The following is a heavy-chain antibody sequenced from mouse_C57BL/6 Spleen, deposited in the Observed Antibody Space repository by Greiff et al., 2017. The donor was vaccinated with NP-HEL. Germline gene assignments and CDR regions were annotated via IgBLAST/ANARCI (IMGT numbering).Heavy chain of an antibody. Sequence: QVQLQQPGAELVMPGASVKLSCKASGYTFTSYWMHWVKQRPGQGLEWIGEIDPSDSYTNYNQKFKGKSTLTVDKSSSTAYMQLSSLTSEDSAVYYCARVLYGSSAYWGQGTLVTVSA. CDR2: IDPSDSYT. CDR3: ARVLYGSSAY. V-gene: IGHV1-69*01. J-gene: IGHJ3*01. D-gene: IGHD1-1*01. CDR1: GYTFTSYW.